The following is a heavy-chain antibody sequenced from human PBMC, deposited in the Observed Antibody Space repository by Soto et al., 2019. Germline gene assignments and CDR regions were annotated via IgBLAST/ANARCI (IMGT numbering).Heavy chain of an antibody. Sequence: QVQLVQSGAEVKKPGASVKVSCKASGYTFTSYGISWVRQAPGQGLEWMGWISAYNGNTYYAQKFQGRVTMTTDTSPSTAYMELRSLRSDDTAVFYCARERDGSSWSSAESLQYWGQGTLVTVSS. V-gene: IGHV1-18*01. D-gene: IGHD6-13*01. CDR1: GYTFTSYG. CDR3: ARERDGSSWSSAESLQY. J-gene: IGHJ1*01. CDR2: ISAYNGNT.